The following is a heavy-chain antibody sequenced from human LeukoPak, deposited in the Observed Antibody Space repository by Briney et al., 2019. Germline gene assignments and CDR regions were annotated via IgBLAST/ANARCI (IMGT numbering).Heavy chain of an antibody. CDR1: GDSFSGYF. D-gene: IGHD1-1*01. Sequence: GASVKVSCKASGDSFSGYFMHWVRRAPGQGLEWMGRITPDSGDTKYPQKFQGRVTLTRDTSIKTASMELSGLRSDDTAIYYCSRDHGATGTTGFDPWGQGTLVIVSS. J-gene: IGHJ5*02. CDR2: ITPDSGDT. CDR3: SRDHGATGTTGFDP. V-gene: IGHV1-2*06.